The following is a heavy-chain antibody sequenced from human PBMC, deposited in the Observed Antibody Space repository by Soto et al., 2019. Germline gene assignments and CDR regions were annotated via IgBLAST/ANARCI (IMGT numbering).Heavy chain of an antibody. CDR3: ATGGRYCSTTGSLSCYLDL. CDR1: SGSISSNNW. V-gene: IGHV4-4*02. Sequence: QVHLQESGPGLVKASGTLSLTCAVSSGSISSNNWWRWVRQPPGEGLEWVGAIYHSGTTNYNPSLKRLSTISVVTSKNQFPLNLNAVTAADTAVYSCATGGRYCSTTGSLSCYLDLWGRGTLVSGSS. J-gene: IGHJ2*01. CDR2: IYHSGTT. D-gene: IGHD2-2*01.